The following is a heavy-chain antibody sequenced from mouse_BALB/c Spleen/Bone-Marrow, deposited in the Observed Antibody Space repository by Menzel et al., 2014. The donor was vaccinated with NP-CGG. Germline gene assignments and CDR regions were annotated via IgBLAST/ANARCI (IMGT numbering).Heavy chain of an antibody. V-gene: IGHV14-1*02. CDR2: IDPENGNT. Sequence: EVQLQQSGAELVRPGALVKLSCKASGFNIKDYYMRWVKQRPEQGLEWIGWIDPENGNTIYDPKFQGKASITADTSSNTAYLQLSSLTSEDTAVYYCTRTYSFDYWGQGTTLTVSS. CDR3: TRTYSFDY. J-gene: IGHJ2*01. CDR1: GFNIKDYY.